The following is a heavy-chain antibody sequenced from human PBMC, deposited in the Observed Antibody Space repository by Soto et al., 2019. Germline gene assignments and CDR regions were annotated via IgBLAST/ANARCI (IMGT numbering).Heavy chain of an antibody. J-gene: IGHJ2*01. CDR3: ARDGYEGDSSGYEGNFDL. Sequence: QVQLVESGGGVVQPGRSLRLSCAASGFTFSSYAMHWVRQAPGKGLEWVAVISYDGSNKYYADSVKGRFTISRDNSKNTLYLQMNSLRAEDTAVFYCARDGYEGDSSGYEGNFDLWGRGTLVTVSS. V-gene: IGHV3-30-3*01. D-gene: IGHD3-22*01. CDR2: ISYDGSNK. CDR1: GFTFSSYA.